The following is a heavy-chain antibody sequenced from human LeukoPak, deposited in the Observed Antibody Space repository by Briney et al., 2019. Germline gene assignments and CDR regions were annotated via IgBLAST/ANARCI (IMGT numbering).Heavy chain of an antibody. Sequence: GGSLRLSCAVSGFTFSSYAMHWVRQAPGKGLEWVAVISYDGSNKYYADSVKGRFTISRDNSKNTLYLQMNSLRADDTAVYYCARVVSSGWYSFDYWGQGTLLTVSS. D-gene: IGHD6-19*01. J-gene: IGHJ4*02. CDR2: ISYDGSNK. CDR1: GFTFSSYA. V-gene: IGHV3-30-3*01. CDR3: ARVVSSGWYSFDY.